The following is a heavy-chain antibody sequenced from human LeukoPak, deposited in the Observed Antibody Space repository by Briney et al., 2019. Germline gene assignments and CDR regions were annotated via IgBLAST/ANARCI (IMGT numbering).Heavy chain of an antibody. CDR2: ITGSGGST. CDR1: GFPFSKYA. CDR3: AKYVSGGSQGYFDY. Sequence: GSLTLSCAASGFPFSKYAMGWVRQAPGKGLEWVSAITGSGGSTYYADYLKGRFTISRDNSRNTLYLQMNSLRAEDTAVYYCAKYVSGGSQGYFDYWGQGTLVTVSS. J-gene: IGHJ4*02. V-gene: IGHV3-23*01. D-gene: IGHD6-19*01.